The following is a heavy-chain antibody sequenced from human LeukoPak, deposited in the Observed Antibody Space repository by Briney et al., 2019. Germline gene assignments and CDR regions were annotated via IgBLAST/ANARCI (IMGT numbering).Heavy chain of an antibody. CDR2: ISGSGGTT. V-gene: IGHV3-23*01. CDR1: GFTFDNYA. Sequence: GGSLRLSCAASGFTFDNYAMNWVRQAPGKGLEWVSAISGSGGTTYHADSVKGRFTVSRDNSKNTLYLQMNSLRADDTAVYYCARDVGVLDYWGQGTLVTVSS. CDR3: ARDVGVLDY. J-gene: IGHJ4*02. D-gene: IGHD3-10*01.